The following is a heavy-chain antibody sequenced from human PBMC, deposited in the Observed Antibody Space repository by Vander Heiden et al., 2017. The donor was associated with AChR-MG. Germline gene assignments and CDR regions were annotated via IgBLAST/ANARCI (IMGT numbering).Heavy chain of an antibody. D-gene: IGHD3-16*01. CDR2: INPTGGP. V-gene: IGHV1-46*01. Sequence: QVQLVQSGAAVKKPGASVKVSCKASRYTSTNHYIPWVRQAPGHGLEWMGSINPTGGPIYAQDFQGRVAMTKDASAGTVYMELSSLRSEDTAIYYCARDMSSTSTFLDFWGQGTLITVSS. CDR1: RYTSTNHY. CDR3: ARDMSSTSTFLDF. J-gene: IGHJ4*02.